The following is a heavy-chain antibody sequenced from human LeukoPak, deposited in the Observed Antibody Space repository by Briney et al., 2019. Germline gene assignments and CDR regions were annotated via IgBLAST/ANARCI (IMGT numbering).Heavy chain of an antibody. CDR2: INHSGSA. D-gene: IGHD5-18*01. Sequence: PSETLSLTCAVYGGSFSRYYWTWIRHPPGKGLEWIGEINHSGSANYNPSLKSRVTISVDASKNQFSLKLSSVTAADTAVYYCARAVEIQLYALGYNWFDPWGQGTLVTVSS. CDR3: ARAVEIQLYALGYNWFDP. J-gene: IGHJ5*02. V-gene: IGHV4-34*01. CDR1: GGSFSRYY.